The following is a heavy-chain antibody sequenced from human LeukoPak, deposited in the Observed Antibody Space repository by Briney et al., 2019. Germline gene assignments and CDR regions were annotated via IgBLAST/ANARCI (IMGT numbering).Heavy chain of an antibody. Sequence: GGSLRLSCAASGFTFSSYWMSWVRQAPGKGLEWVANIKQDGSEKYYVDSVKGRFTISRDNAKNSLYLQMNSLRAEDMALYYCAKAAGYSYAYDYFDYWGQGTLVTVSS. J-gene: IGHJ4*02. CDR1: GFTFSSYW. CDR3: AKAAGYSYAYDYFDY. CDR2: IKQDGSEK. V-gene: IGHV3-7*03. D-gene: IGHD5-18*01.